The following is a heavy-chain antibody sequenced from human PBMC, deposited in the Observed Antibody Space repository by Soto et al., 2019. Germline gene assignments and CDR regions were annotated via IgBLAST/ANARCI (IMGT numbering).Heavy chain of an antibody. J-gene: IGHJ5*02. Sequence: GASVKVSCKASGYAFTGYYMHWVRQAPGQGLEWMGWINPNSGGTNYAQKFQGRVTMTRDTSISTAYMELSRLRSDDTAVYYCARDPASIPTLYGDYNINMFGPWGQGTLVTVSS. V-gene: IGHV1-2*02. CDR2: INPNSGGT. CDR3: ARDPASIPTLYGDYNINMFGP. CDR1: GYAFTGYY. D-gene: IGHD4-17*01.